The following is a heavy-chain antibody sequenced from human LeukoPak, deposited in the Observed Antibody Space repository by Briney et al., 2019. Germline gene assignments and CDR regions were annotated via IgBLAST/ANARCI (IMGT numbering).Heavy chain of an antibody. J-gene: IGHJ6*03. V-gene: IGHV1-18*01. CDR3: ARGVVPAQNYYYYYMDV. CDR2: ISAYNGNT. Sequence: GASVKVSCKASGYTFTSYGISWVRQAPGQGLEWMGWISAYNGNTNYAQKLQGRVTMTTDTSTSTAYMELRSLRSDDTAVYYCARGVVPAQNYYYYYMDVWGKGTTVTVSS. CDR1: GYTFTSYG. D-gene: IGHD2-2*01.